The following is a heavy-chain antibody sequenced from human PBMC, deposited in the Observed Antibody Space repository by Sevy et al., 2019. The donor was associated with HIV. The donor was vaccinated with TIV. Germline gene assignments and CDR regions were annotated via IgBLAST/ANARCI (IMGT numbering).Heavy chain of an antibody. V-gene: IGHV3-33*01. J-gene: IGHJ6*02. CDR1: GFTLSSYG. Sequence: GGSLRLSCVASGFTLSSYGMHWVRQAPGKGLEWVAVIRYGGSNKYYADSVKGRFTISRDNSKNTLYLQMNSLRAEDTAVYYCARDRLGITISAEWGGGMDVWGQGTTVTVSS. CDR2: IRYGGSNK. CDR3: ARDRLGITISAEWGGGMDV. D-gene: IGHD3-3*01.